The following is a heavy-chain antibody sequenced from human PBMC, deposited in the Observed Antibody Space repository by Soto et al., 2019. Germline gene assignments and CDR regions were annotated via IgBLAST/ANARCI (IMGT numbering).Heavy chain of an antibody. Sequence: PGGSLRLSCAASGFTFSSYAMSWGRQAPGKGLEWVSAISGSGGSTYYADSVKGRFTISRDNSKNTLYLQMNSPRAEDTAVYYCAKRATIFGVVTHFDYWGQGTLVTVSS. V-gene: IGHV3-23*01. D-gene: IGHD3-3*01. CDR2: ISGSGGST. J-gene: IGHJ4*02. CDR3: AKRATIFGVVTHFDY. CDR1: GFTFSSYA.